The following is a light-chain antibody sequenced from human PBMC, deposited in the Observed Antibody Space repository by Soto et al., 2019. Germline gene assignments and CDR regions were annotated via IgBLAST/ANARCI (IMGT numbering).Light chain of an antibody. J-gene: IGKJ4*01. CDR3: QQLNTYPLT. CDR1: QAINTY. V-gene: IGKV1-9*01. CDR2: AAS. Sequence: DIQLTQSPSFLSASVGDRVTITCRASQAINTYLAWYQLQPGKAPKLLIYAASTLQIEVPSRFSGSGSGTEFTLTISSLQPEDYATYFCQQLNTYPLTFGGGTKVEIK.